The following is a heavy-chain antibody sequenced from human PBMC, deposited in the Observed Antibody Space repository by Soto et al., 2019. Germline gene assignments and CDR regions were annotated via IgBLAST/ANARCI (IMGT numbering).Heavy chain of an antibody. CDR1: GGSFSGYY. Sequence: SETLSLTCAVYGGSFSGYYWTWIRQPPGTGLEWIGEINHSGSTNYNPSLKSRVTISVDTSKNQFSLKLTSVTAADTAVYYCARNKITGLFDYWGQGTLVTVSS. CDR2: INHSGST. CDR3: ARNKITGLFDY. D-gene: IGHD2-8*02. J-gene: IGHJ4*02. V-gene: IGHV4-34*01.